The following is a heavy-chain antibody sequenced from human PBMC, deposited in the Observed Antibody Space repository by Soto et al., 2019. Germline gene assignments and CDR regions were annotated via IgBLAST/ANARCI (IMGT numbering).Heavy chain of an antibody. CDR3: ARAHSHGWYQPFDF. Sequence: PGESLKISCQGSGYNFANYWIAWVRQMPGKGLEFMGIIYPGDSDTRYGPSFEGHVTISADKSISTAYLQWSSLKASDTAIYYCARAHSHGWYQPFDFWGQGTLVTVSS. J-gene: IGHJ4*02. D-gene: IGHD6-19*01. CDR2: IYPGDSDT. CDR1: GYNFANYW. V-gene: IGHV5-51*01.